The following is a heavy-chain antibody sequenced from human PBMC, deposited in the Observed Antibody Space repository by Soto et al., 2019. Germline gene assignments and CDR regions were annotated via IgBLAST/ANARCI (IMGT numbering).Heavy chain of an antibody. CDR1: GFTFSRFG. D-gene: IGHD3-10*01. Sequence: QVQLVESGGGVVQPGRSLRLSCAASGFTFSRFGMHWVRQAPGKGLEWVAVISYAGSNRFYADSVKGRFTISRDNSKNPRYRQMNSLRPEETAVYYCAEGLYGSETYSYYGRMGVWGQGTTVTVSS. V-gene: IGHV3-30*18. CDR2: ISYAGSNR. J-gene: IGHJ6*01. CDR3: AEGLYGSETYSYYGRMGV.